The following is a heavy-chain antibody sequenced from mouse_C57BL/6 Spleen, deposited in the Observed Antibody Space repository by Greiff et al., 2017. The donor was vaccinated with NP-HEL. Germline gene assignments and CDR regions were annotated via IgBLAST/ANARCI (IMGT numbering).Heavy chain of an antibody. V-gene: IGHV1-42*01. CDR2: INPSTGGT. CDR3: ARTTVVDWYFDV. Sequence: VQLQQSGPELVKPGASVKISCKASGYSFTGYYMNWVKQSPEKSLEWIGEINPSTGGTTYNQKFKAKATLTVDKSSSTAYMQLKSLTSEDSAVYYCARTTVVDWYFDVWGTGTTVTVSS. D-gene: IGHD1-1*01. CDR1: GYSFTGYY. J-gene: IGHJ1*03.